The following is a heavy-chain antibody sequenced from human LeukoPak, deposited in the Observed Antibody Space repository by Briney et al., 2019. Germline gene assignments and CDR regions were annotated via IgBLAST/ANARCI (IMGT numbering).Heavy chain of an antibody. CDR1: GYTSTGYY. CDR2: INPNSGGT. Sequence: ASVKVSCKASGYTSTGYYMHWVRQAPGQGLEWMGWINPNSGGTNYAQKFQGRVTMTRDTSISTAYMELSRLRSDDTAVYYCARDSSSWYFSWFDPWGQGTLVTVSS. V-gene: IGHV1-2*02. J-gene: IGHJ5*02. CDR3: ARDSSSWYFSWFDP. D-gene: IGHD6-13*01.